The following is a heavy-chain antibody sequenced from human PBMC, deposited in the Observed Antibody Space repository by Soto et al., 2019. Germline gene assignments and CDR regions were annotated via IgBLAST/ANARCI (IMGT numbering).Heavy chain of an antibody. CDR1: GFTVTNAW. J-gene: IGHJ4*02. CDR2: IERKTDGGTT. Sequence: LRLSCAASGFTVTNAWMTWVRQAPGKGLEWIGRIERKTDGGTTDYAAPVKGRFAISRDDSKNTLYLQMDSLKTEDTAVYYCIALYLGFWGQGTLVTVSS. V-gene: IGHV3-15*04. D-gene: IGHD3-16*02. CDR3: IALYLGF.